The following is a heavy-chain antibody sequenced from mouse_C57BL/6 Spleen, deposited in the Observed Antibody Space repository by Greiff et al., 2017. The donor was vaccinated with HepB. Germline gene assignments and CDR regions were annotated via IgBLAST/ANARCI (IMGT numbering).Heavy chain of an antibody. CDR2: ISDGGSYT. V-gene: IGHV5-4*03. CDR1: GFTFSSYA. D-gene: IGHD1-1*02. CDR3: ARVGGPFAY. J-gene: IGHJ3*01. Sequence: EVKVVESGGGLVKPGGSLKLSCAASGFTFSSYAMSWVRQTPEKRLEWVATISDGGSYTYYPDNVKGRFTISRDNAKSNLYLQMSHLKSEDTAMYYCARVGGPFAYWGQGTLVTVSA.